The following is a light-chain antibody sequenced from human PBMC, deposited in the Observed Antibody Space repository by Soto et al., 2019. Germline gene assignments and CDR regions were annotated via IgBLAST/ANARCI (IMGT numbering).Light chain of an antibody. CDR3: SSYTSRRTLV. CDR2: DVS. J-gene: IGLJ2*01. V-gene: IGLV2-14*03. Sequence: QSVLTQPASVSGSPGKSITISCTGTSSDVGGYNYVSWYQHYPGKDPKLMIYDVSNRPSGVSNRFSGSKSGNTASLTISGLQAEYDADYYCSSYTSRRTLVFGGGTTLTVL. CDR1: SSDVGGYNY.